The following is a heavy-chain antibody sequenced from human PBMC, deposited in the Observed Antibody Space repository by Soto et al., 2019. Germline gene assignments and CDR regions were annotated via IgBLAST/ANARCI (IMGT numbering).Heavy chain of an antibody. Sequence: QVQLVESGGGVVQPGRSLRLSCAASGFTFSSYGMHWVRQAPGKGLEWVAVIWYDGSNKYYADSVKGRFTISRDNSKNTVYLQMSSLSAEDTAVYYCARDIRGELSPRAFDIWGQGTMVTVSS. V-gene: IGHV3-33*01. CDR3: ARDIRGELSPRAFDI. CDR2: IWYDGSNK. J-gene: IGHJ3*02. D-gene: IGHD3-16*02. CDR1: GFTFSSYG.